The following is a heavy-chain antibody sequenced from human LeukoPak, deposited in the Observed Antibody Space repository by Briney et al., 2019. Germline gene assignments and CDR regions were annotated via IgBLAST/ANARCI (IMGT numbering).Heavy chain of an antibody. CDR1: GGSVSSGSYY. CDR3: ARGFGDWGLSWFDP. V-gene: IGHV4-61*01. J-gene: IGHJ5*02. Sequence: PSETLSLTCTVSGGSVSSGSYYWSWIRQPPGKGLEWIGYIYYSGSAKYNPSLKSRVIISVDTSKNQFSLKLTSVTAADTAVYYCARGFGDWGLSWFDPWGQGTLVTVSS. CDR2: IYYSGSA. D-gene: IGHD3-10*01.